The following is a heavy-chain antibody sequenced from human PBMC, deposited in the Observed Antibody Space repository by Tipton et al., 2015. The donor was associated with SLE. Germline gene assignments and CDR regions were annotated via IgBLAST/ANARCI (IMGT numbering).Heavy chain of an antibody. CDR2: IQGRENT. D-gene: IGHD3-22*01. J-gene: IGHJ4*02. Sequence: TLSLTCTVSGVSVTNYYWSWIRQPPGKRLEWIGFIQGRENTNYNPSLESRVTISVDTSKNQFSLKLSSVTAADTAVYYCARGGTYHDSSGNIDYWGQGTLVTASS. CDR1: GVSVTNYY. V-gene: IGHV4-59*02. CDR3: ARGGTYHDSSGNIDY.